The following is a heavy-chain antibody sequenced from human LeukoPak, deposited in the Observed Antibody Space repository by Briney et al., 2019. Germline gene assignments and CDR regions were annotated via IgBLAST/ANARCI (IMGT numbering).Heavy chain of an antibody. D-gene: IGHD3-10*01. Sequence: GSVKVSCKASGYTFTAYYMHGVRQARGQGMEGMGWINHNSGGTNYAQKFQGRVTMTRDTSIRTAYMELNRLTSDDTAVYYCARVGEYDSGSYLVHWGQGALVTVSS. CDR1: GYTFTAYY. V-gene: IGHV1-2*02. CDR2: INHNSGGT. J-gene: IGHJ5*02. CDR3: ARVGEYDSGSYLVH.